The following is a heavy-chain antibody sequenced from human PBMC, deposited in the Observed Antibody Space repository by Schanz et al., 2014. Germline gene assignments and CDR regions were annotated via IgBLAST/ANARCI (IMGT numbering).Heavy chain of an antibody. CDR1: FFTFLLSS. CDR2: IRSKADGGTT. CDR3: TTHGLGYYFDY. V-gene: IGHV3-15*01. D-gene: IGHD3-10*01. J-gene: IGHJ4*02. Sequence: VQLVESGGGPVKPGLCLILSFSSSFFTFLLSSMNWVRQAPGKGLEWVGRIRSKADGGTTDYPAPVKGRFIISRDDSKNTLYLQMNSLKTEDPAVYYCTTHGLGYYFDYWGQGTLVPVSS.